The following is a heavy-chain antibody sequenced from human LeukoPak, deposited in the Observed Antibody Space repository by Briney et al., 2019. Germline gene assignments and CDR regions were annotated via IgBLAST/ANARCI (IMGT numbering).Heavy chain of an antibody. CDR2: ITWNGGTV. CDR1: GFTFDEYA. D-gene: IGHD3-3*01. J-gene: IGHJ4*02. V-gene: IGHV3-9*01. CDR3: AKDGLQFSEWLPPLGY. Sequence: GRSLRLSCAASGFTFDEYAMHWVRQAPGKGLEWVSGITWNGGTVAYADSVKGRFTISRDITKNTLYLQMNSLRAEDTAVYYCAKDGLQFSEWLPPLGYWGQGTLVTVSS.